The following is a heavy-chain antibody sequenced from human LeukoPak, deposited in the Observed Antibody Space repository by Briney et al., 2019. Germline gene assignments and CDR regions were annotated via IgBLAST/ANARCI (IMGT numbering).Heavy chain of an antibody. D-gene: IGHD3-10*01. V-gene: IGHV1-69*13. CDR1: GGTFSSSV. J-gene: IGHJ4*02. Sequence: SVKVSCKASGGTFSSSVISWVRQAPGQGLEWMGWIIPIFGTANYAQKFQGRVTITAGESTSTAYMELSNLRSEDTAVYYCARDRDRAFDFWGQGTLVTVSS. CDR3: ARDRDRAFDF. CDR2: IIPIFGTA.